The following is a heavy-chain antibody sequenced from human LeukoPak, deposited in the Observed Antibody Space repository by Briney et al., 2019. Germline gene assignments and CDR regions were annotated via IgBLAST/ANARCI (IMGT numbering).Heavy chain of an antibody. CDR2: IYHSGST. V-gene: IGHV4-31*03. Sequence: PSQTLSLTCTVSGDSISSGGYYWSWIRQHPGKGLEWIGYIYHSGSTYYNPSLKSRLSISVDTSKNQFPLKLNSVTAADTAVYYCARTVARTWVDYWGQGTLVTVSS. CDR3: ARTVARTWVDY. J-gene: IGHJ4*02. D-gene: IGHD6-19*01. CDR1: GDSISSGGYY.